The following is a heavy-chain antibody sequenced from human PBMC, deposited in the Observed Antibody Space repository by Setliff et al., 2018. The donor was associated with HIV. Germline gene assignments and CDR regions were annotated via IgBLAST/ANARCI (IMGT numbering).Heavy chain of an antibody. CDR3: ARDRVAVAGKEEYFQH. Sequence: ASVKVSCKASGYTFIRYGISWVRQAPGQGLEWMGWIGAHNGNTIYAQKFQGRVTITRDTSASTAYMELSSLRSEDTAVYYCARDRVAVAGKEEYFQHWGQGTLVTVSS. CDR1: GYTFIRYG. CDR2: IGAHNGNT. D-gene: IGHD6-19*01. J-gene: IGHJ1*01. V-gene: IGHV1-18*01.